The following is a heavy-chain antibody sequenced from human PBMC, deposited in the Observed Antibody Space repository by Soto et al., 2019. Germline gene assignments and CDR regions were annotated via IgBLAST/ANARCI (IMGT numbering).Heavy chain of an antibody. J-gene: IGHJ4*02. V-gene: IGHV4-30-4*01. D-gene: IGHD5-18*01. CDR3: ATESGSTYGYFDH. CDR1: GGSVTRDEDY. Sequence: SETLSLTCTVSGGSVTRDEDYWTWIRQSPGKGLEWIGYISNSGSTGYNPSLKTRLSMSVDRSKNQFTLRLTSVTAADTAVYFCATESGSTYGYFDHWGQGTQVTVSS. CDR2: ISNSGST.